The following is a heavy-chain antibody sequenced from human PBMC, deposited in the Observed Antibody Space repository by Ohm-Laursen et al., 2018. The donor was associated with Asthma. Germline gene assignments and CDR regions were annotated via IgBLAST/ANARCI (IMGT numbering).Heavy chain of an antibody. CDR1: GFKFSDYY. CDR3: AKDQNGGDYIWGSYRYTEVMDAFDI. Sequence: SLRPSCSASGFKFSDYYMSWIRQAPGKGLEWVAVISYDGSNKYYADSVKGRFTISRDNSKNTLYLQMNSLRAEDTAVYYCAKDQNGGDYIWGSYRYTEVMDAFDIWGQGTMVTVSS. D-gene: IGHD3-16*02. J-gene: IGHJ3*02. V-gene: IGHV3-30*18. CDR2: ISYDGSNK.